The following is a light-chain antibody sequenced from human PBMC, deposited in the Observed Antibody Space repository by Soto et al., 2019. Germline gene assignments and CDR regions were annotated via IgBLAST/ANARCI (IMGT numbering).Light chain of an antibody. J-gene: IGLJ1*01. CDR2: DVT. V-gene: IGLV2-11*01. Sequence: QSALTQPRSVSGSPGQSATVSCTGTSSDVGGYDFVSWYQQHPDKAPKLMIYDVTKRPSGVPDRFSGSKSGNTASLTISGLQAEDEAVYFCCSYAATYVYVFGTGTKLTVL. CDR3: CSYAATYVYV. CDR1: SSDVGGYDF.